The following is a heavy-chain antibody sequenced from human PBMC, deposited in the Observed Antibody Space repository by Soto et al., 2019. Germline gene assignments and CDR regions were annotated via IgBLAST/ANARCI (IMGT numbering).Heavy chain of an antibody. J-gene: IGHJ6*02. V-gene: IGHV1-69*06. CDR3: ARDEIAVANRVGMDV. CDR2: ITPIFGAA. D-gene: IGHD6-19*01. Sequence: QVQLVQSGAEVKKPGSSVKVSCKASGGAFRSYTISWVRQAPGQGLEWMGGITPIFGAANSAQKFEGRVTISADKSTTTAYVELSNLTTEDTAVYYCARDEIAVANRVGMDVWGQGTTGIVSS. CDR1: GGAFRSYT.